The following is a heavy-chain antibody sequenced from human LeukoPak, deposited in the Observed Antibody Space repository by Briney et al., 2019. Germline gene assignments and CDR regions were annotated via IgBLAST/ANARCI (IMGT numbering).Heavy chain of an antibody. CDR2: ISAYNGNT. D-gene: IGHD3-22*01. Sequence: ASVKVSCKASGYTFTSYGMSWVRQAPGQGLEWMGWISAYNGNTNYAQKLQGRVTMTTDTSTSTAYMELRSLRSDDTAVYYCAREGGEDRSGYYFPYYFDFWGQGTLVTVSS. CDR1: GYTFTSYG. V-gene: IGHV1-18*01. J-gene: IGHJ4*02. CDR3: AREGGEDRSGYYFPYYFDF.